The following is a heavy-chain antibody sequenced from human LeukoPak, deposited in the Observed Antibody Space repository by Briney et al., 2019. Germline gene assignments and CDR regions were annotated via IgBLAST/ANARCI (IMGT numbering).Heavy chain of an antibody. CDR1: GYSFTSYW. CDR2: IYPGDSDT. Sequence: GESLKISCKGSGYSFTSYWIGWVRQMPGKGLEWMGIIYPGDSDTRYSPSFQGQVTISADKSISTAYLQWSSLKASDTAMYYCARQCCADYYDSSGYYDYWGQGTLVTVSS. CDR3: ARQCCADYYDSSGYYDY. D-gene: IGHD3-22*01. J-gene: IGHJ4*02. V-gene: IGHV5-51*01.